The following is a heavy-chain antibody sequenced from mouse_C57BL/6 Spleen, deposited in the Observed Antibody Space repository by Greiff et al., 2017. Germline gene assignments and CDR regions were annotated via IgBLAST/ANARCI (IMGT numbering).Heavy chain of an antibody. Sequence: EVMLVESGEGLVKPGGSLKLSCAASGFTFSSYAMSWVRQTPEKRLEWVAYISSGGDYIYSADTVKGRFAISRDNARNTLYLQMSSLKSEDTAMYYCTRGNYGSSYGAMDYWGQGTSGTVSS. CDR1: GFTFSSYA. CDR2: ISSGGDYI. V-gene: IGHV5-9-1*02. J-gene: IGHJ4*01. D-gene: IGHD1-1*01. CDR3: TRGNYGSSYGAMDY.